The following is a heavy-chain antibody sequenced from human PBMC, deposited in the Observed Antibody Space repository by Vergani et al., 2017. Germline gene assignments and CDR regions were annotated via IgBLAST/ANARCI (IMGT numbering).Heavy chain of an antibody. Sequence: QVQLVESGGGEVQPGRSLRLSCSAAGFPFSDYGVHWVRQAPGKGLEWVSVISYDGNKKNYADSVKGRFTISRVNSKNTLYLEMNALRAEDTAVYYCARDFLTRVTTLDYYYMGVWGKGTTVTVSS. CDR3: ARDFLTRVTTLDYYYMGV. V-gene: IGHV3-30*03. J-gene: IGHJ6*03. D-gene: IGHD1-1*01. CDR2: ISYDGNKK. CDR1: GFPFSDYG.